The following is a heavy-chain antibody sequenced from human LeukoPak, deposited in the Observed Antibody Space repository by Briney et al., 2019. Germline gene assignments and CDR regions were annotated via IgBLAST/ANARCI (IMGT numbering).Heavy chain of an antibody. CDR1: GFTFSSYA. V-gene: IGHV3-30*01. CDR2: ISYDGSNK. D-gene: IGHD3-3*01. J-gene: IGHJ3*02. Sequence: GGSLRLSCAASGFTFSSYAMHWVRQAPGKGLEWVAVISYDGSNKYYADSVKGRFTISRDNSKNTLYLQMNSLSAEDTAVYYCAREGVGDFWSGYYSPPSGGAFDIWGQGTMVTVSS. CDR3: AREGVGDFWSGYYSPPSGGAFDI.